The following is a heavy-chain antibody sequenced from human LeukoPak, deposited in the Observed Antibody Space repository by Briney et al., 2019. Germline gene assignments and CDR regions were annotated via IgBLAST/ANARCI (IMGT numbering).Heavy chain of an antibody. V-gene: IGHV1-18*01. CDR1: GYTFTSYG. Sequence: PWASVKVSCKASGYTFTSYGISWVRQAPGQGLEWMGWISAYNGNTNYAQKLQGRVTMTTDTSTSTAYMELRSLRSDDTAVYYCARALRGIAAARANWFDPWGQGTLVTVSS. D-gene: IGHD6-13*01. CDR3: ARALRGIAAARANWFDP. J-gene: IGHJ5*02. CDR2: ISAYNGNT.